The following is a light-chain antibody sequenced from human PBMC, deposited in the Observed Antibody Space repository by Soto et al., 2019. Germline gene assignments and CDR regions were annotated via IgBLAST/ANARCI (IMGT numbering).Light chain of an antibody. CDR2: GNS. CDR3: QSYDSSLSGSV. Sequence: QSVLTQPPSVSGAPGQRVTISCTGSSSNIGAGYDVHWYQQLPGTAPKLIIYGNSNRPSGVPDRFSGSKYGTSASLAIIGXXXXXXXXXXXQSYDSSLSGSVFGGGTKLTV. J-gene: IGLJ2*01. CDR1: SSNIGAGYD. V-gene: IGLV1-40*01.